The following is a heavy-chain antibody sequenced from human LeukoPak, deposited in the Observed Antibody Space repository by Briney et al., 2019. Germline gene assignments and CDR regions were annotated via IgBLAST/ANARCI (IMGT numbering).Heavy chain of an antibody. D-gene: IGHD3-22*01. CDR3: AKETRETRLANYFYDSSGYSDIDS. CDR2: INVGGDRT. Sequence: PGGSLRLSCTASGFPFSAYAMSWVRLAPRKGLDWVSGINVGGDRTYYADSVTGRFTISRDKSRNTLYLQMSGLRADDTAVYYCAKETRETRLANYFYDSSGYSDIDSWGQGTLVIVSA. V-gene: IGHV3-23*01. J-gene: IGHJ4*02. CDR1: GFPFSAYA.